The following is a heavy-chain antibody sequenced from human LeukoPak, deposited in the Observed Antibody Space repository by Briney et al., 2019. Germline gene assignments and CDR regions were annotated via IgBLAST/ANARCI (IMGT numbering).Heavy chain of an antibody. J-gene: IGHJ5*02. D-gene: IGHD2-15*01. CDR1: GGSISGYF. CDR3: VRSKSGASGWFDP. Sequence: PSETLSLTCTVSGGSISGYFWTWIRQPPGKGLEWIGYIYYTGNTNYNPSLKSRVTISIDTSKNHFSLNVNSVTAADAAVYYCVRSKSGASGWFDPWGTETLVSVSS. V-gene: IGHV4-59*01. CDR2: IYYTGNT.